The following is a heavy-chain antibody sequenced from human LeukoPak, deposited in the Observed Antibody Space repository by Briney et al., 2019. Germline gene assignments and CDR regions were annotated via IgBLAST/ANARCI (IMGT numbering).Heavy chain of an antibody. J-gene: IGHJ5*02. CDR1: GGSFSGYY. V-gene: IGHV4-34*01. D-gene: IGHD6-13*01. CDR2: INHSGST. CDR3: ARVAAAAGNNWFDP. Sequence: SETLSLTCAVYGGSFSGYYWSWIRQPPGKGLEWIGEINHSGSTNYNPSLKSQVTISVDTSKNQFSVKLNSVTAADTAVYYCARVAAAAGNNWFDPWGQGTLVTVSS.